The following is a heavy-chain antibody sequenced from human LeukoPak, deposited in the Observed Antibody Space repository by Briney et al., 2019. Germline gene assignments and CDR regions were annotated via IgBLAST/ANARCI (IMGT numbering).Heavy chain of an antibody. CDR3: ASSDGQPPRFDSSYDVFDY. CDR2: IYHSGRT. J-gene: IGHJ4*02. V-gene: IGHV4-4*02. D-gene: IGHD3-3*01. Sequence: SETLSLTCAVSGGSIISGNWWSWVRQPPGKGLEWIGEIYHSGRTNYNPSLKSRVTISLDKSRNQFSLNLSSVTAANTALYYCASSDGQPPRFDSSYDVFDYWGQGTLVTVSS. CDR1: GGSIISGNW.